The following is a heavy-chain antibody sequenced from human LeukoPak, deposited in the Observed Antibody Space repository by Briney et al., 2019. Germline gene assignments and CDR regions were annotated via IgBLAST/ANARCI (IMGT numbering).Heavy chain of an antibody. CDR1: GYTFTGYY. J-gene: IGHJ4*02. D-gene: IGHD2-2*01. CDR3: ARANPLYCSSTTCLFDY. Sequence: PGASVKVSCKASGYTFTGYYMHWVRQAPGQGFEWMGWINPNSGDTNYAQKFQGRVTMTRDTSISTAHMELSRLRSDGTAVYYCARANPLYCSSTTCLFDYWGQGTLVTVSS. CDR2: INPNSGDT. V-gene: IGHV1-2*02.